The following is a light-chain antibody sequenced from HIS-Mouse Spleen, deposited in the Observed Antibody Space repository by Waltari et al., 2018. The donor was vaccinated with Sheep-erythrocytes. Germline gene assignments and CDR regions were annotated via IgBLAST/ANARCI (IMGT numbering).Light chain of an antibody. Sequence: QSVLTQPPSVSGAPGPRVTISCPGSSSNIGAGSDVHRYQHLPGTAPKLLIYGNSNRPSGVPDRFSGSKSGTSASLAITGLQAEDEADYYCQSYDSSLSAVVFGGGTKLTVL. CDR2: GNS. J-gene: IGLJ2*01. CDR3: QSYDSSLSAVV. CDR1: SSNIGAGSD. V-gene: IGLV1-40*01.